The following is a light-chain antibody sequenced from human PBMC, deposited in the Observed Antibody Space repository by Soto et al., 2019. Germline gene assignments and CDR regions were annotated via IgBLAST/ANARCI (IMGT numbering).Light chain of an antibody. V-gene: IGKV1-39*01. J-gene: IGKJ4*01. CDR1: QSISSY. CDR3: QQSYITPLT. CDR2: AAS. Sequence: DIQMTQSPSSLSASVGDRVTITCRASQSISSYLNWYQQKPGKAPKLLIYAASSLQSGVPSRFSDSASGTDFSLSISSLQPEDFATYYCQQSYITPLTFGGGTKVEIK.